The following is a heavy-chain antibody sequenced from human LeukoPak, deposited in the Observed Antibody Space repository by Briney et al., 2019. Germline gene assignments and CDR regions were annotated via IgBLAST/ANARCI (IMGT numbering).Heavy chain of an antibody. CDR1: GFTFSSYA. CDR2: ISGSGGNT. Sequence: GGSLRLSCAASGFTFSSYAMSWVRQAPGKGLEWVSAISGSGGNTYYADSVRGRFTISRDNSKNTLYLQMSSLRAEDTAVYYCAKLPPGYLYYFDYWGQGTLVTVSS. CDR3: AKLPPGYLYYFDY. J-gene: IGHJ4*02. D-gene: IGHD3-9*01. V-gene: IGHV3-23*01.